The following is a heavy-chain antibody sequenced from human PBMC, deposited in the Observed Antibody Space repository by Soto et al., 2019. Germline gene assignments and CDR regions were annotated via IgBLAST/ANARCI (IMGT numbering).Heavy chain of an antibody. V-gene: IGHV1-18*01. Sequence: QVQLVQSGAEVKKPGASVKVSCKAAGYTFYNYDITLVRQAPGQGLEWMGTTSVYNGNTNFAQSLQGRVTMTIDKSTATAYMELRSLTSDDTAVYYCARARATVTTERALGYWGQGTLVTVSS. CDR1: GYTFYNYD. J-gene: IGHJ4*02. D-gene: IGHD4-17*01. CDR3: ARARATVTTERALGY. CDR2: TSVYNGNT.